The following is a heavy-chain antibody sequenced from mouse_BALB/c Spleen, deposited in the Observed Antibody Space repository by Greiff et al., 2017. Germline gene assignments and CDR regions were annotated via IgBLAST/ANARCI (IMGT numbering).Heavy chain of an antibody. CDR3: ARNDYDRYAMDY. D-gene: IGHD2-4*01. V-gene: IGHV14-3*02. Sequence: VQLKQSGAELVKPGASVKLSCTASGFNIKDTYMHWVKQRPEQGLEWIGRIDPANGNTKYDPKFQGKATITADTSSNTAYLQLSSLTSEDTAVYYCARNDYDRYAMDYWGQGTSVTVSS. CDR1: GFNIKDTY. CDR2: IDPANGNT. J-gene: IGHJ4*01.